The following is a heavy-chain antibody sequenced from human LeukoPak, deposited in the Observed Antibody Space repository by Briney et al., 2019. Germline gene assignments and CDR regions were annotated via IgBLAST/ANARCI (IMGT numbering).Heavy chain of an antibody. J-gene: IGHJ5*02. V-gene: IGHV4-34*01. CDR1: GGSFSGYY. CDR2: INHSGST. CDR3: ARGRRPYYDFWSGYSSNWFDP. Sequence: SETLSLTCAVYGGSFSGYYWSWIRQPPGKGLEWIGEINHSGSTNYNPSLKSRVTISVDTSKNQFSLKLSSVTAADTAVYYCARGRRPYYDFWSGYSSNWFDPWGQGTLVTVSS. D-gene: IGHD3-3*01.